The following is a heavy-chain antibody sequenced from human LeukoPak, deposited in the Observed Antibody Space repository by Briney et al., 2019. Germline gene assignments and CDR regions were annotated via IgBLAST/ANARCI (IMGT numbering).Heavy chain of an antibody. V-gene: IGHV3-48*01. CDR1: GFTFSSYS. D-gene: IGHD1-26*01. Sequence: TGGSLRLSCAASGFTFSSYSMNWVRQAPGKGLEWVSYISSSSSTIYYADSVKGRFTISRDNAKNSLYLQMNSLRAEDTAVYYCARGSGSHGRDWFDPWGQGTLVTVSS. J-gene: IGHJ5*02. CDR2: ISSSSSTI. CDR3: ARGSGSHGRDWFDP.